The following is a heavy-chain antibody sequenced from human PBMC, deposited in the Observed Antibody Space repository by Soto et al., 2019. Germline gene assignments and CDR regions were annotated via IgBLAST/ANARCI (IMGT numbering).Heavy chain of an antibody. CDR3: ARQFPYCTNGVCYTHYYYYYRMDV. D-gene: IGHD2-8*01. J-gene: IGHJ6*02. CDR1: GFTFSSYG. V-gene: IGHV3-33*01. CDR2: IWYDGSNK. Sequence: GGSRRLSCAASGFTFSSYGMHWVRQAPGKGLEWVAVIWYDGSNKYYADSVKGRFTISRDNSKNTLYLQMNSLRAEDTAVYYCARQFPYCTNGVCYTHYYYYYRMDVWGQGTTVTSP.